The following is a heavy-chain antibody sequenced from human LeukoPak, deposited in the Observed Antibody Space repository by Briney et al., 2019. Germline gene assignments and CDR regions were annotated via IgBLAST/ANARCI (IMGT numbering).Heavy chain of an antibody. J-gene: IGHJ4*02. V-gene: IGHV3-74*01. CDR2: INGDGRNI. CDR1: GFAFSSYW. D-gene: IGHD6-6*01. CDR3: AREYSSSSTDY. Sequence: PGGSLRLSCVASGFAFSSYWMHWVRQDPRKGLVWVSRINGDGRNINYADSVRGRFTISRDNAKNSLYLQMNSLRAEDTAVYYCAREYSSSSTDYWGQGTLVTVSS.